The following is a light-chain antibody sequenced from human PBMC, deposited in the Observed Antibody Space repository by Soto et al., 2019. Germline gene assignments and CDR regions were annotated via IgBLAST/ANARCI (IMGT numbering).Light chain of an antibody. CDR2: GAS. Sequence: EIVMTHSPATMSVSPGERATLSCRASQSVRDNLAWYQQKPGQAPRLLIYGASTRATGIPARFSGSGSGTEFNLTINGLQSEDFALYFCQQANNWPYTLGQGTKLELK. CDR3: QQANNWPYT. J-gene: IGKJ2*01. CDR1: QSVRDN. V-gene: IGKV3-15*01.